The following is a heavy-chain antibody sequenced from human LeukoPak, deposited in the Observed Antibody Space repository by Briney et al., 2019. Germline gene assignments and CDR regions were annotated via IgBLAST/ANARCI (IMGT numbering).Heavy chain of an antibody. CDR2: INPSSGGT. J-gene: IGHJ4*02. CDR1: EYTFTGYY. V-gene: IGHV1-2*02. Sequence: ASVKVSCNASEYTFTGYYMHWVRQAPGQGLEWMGWINPSSGGTNYVQNFQGRVTMTRDTSISTAYMELSRLRSDDTAVYYCARGGRGLQFLDYWGQGTLVTVSS. D-gene: IGHD5-24*01. CDR3: ARGGRGLQFLDY.